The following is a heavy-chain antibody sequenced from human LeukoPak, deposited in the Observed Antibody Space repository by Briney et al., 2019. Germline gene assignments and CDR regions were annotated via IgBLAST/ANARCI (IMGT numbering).Heavy chain of an antibody. CDR1: GFTFDDYA. J-gene: IGHJ4*02. D-gene: IGHD6-19*01. CDR3: AQSGGSVMGQWLTIDY. CDR2: ISWDGGST. Sequence: GGSLRLSCAASGFTFDDYAMHWVRQAPGKGLEWVSLISWDGGSTYYADSVKGRFTISRDNSKNSLYLQMNSLRAEDTALYYCAQSGGSVMGQWLTIDYWGQGTLVTVSS. V-gene: IGHV3-43D*03.